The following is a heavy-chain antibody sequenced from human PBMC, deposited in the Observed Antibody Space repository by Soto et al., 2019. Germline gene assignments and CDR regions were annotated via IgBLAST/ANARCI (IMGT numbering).Heavy chain of an antibody. CDR1: GFTFSNYW. CDR2: IKLDGSEK. D-gene: IGHD3-3*01. Sequence: WSLRLSCAASGFTFSNYWMTWVRQAPGKGLEWVANIKLDGSEKYYVDSVKGRFTISRDNAKSSLYLQMNSLRAEDTAVYYCARPWNSDYTTDAYDIWGQGTMVTVSS. J-gene: IGHJ3*02. V-gene: IGHV3-7*01. CDR3: ARPWNSDYTTDAYDI.